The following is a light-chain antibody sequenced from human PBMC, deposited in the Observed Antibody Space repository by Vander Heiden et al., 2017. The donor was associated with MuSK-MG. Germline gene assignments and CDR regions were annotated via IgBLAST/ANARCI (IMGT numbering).Light chain of an antibody. CDR3: QQYDSSPWT. CDR1: QSVRTNY. CDR2: GVS. V-gene: IGKV3-20*01. Sequence: EIVLTQSPGTLSLSPGDRATLSCRASQSVRTNYFAWYQQKPGQAPRLLIYGVSSRAIGIPDRFSGSGSGTDFTLTISRLEPEDFAMYYCQQYDSSPWTFGQGTKVEIK. J-gene: IGKJ1*01.